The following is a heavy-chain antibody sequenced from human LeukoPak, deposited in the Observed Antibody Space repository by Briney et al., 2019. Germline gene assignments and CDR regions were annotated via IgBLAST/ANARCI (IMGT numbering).Heavy chain of an antibody. V-gene: IGHV3-9*03. Sequence: GGSLRLSCAASGFTFDDYAMHWVRQAPGKGLEWVSGISWNSGSIGYADSVKGRFTISRDNAKNSLYLQMNSLRAEDMALYYCAKAEWNYFDYWGQGTLVTVSS. J-gene: IGHJ4*02. CDR3: AKAEWNYFDY. CDR2: ISWNSGSI. CDR1: GFTFDDYA. D-gene: IGHD3-3*01.